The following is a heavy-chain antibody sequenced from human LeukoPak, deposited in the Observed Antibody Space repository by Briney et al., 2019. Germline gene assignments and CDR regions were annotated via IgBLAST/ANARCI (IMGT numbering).Heavy chain of an antibody. CDR1: GFAFSGAD. CDR2: ISGSGAVQ. V-gene: IGHV3-48*03. D-gene: IGHD1-14*01. J-gene: IGHJ2*01. CDR3: AKPRVTNYWYFDL. Sequence: PGGSLRLSCAASGFAFSGADMNWVRHGPGTGLEWISYISGSGAVQYYADSVKGRFIIPRDNAKNSLFLQMNSLGAEDTAVYYCAKPRVTNYWYFDLWGRGTLVTVSS.